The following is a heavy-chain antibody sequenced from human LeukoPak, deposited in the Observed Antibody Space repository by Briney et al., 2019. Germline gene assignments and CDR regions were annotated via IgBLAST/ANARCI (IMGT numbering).Heavy chain of an antibody. CDR3: ARELLLWFGEPNRWFDP. Sequence: GGSLRLSCAASGFTVSSNYMNWVRQAPGKGLEWVSYISSSGSTIYYADSVKGRFTISRDNAKNSLYLQMNSLRAEDTAVYYCARELLLWFGEPNRWFDPWGQGTLVTVSS. CDR1: GFTVSSNY. J-gene: IGHJ5*02. CDR2: ISSSGSTI. V-gene: IGHV3-48*03. D-gene: IGHD3-10*01.